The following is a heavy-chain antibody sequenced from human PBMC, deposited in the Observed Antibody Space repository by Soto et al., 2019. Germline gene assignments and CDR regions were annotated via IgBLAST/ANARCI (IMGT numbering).Heavy chain of an antibody. D-gene: IGHD6-13*01. J-gene: IGHJ5*02. CDR3: AKDRRQQLVTSWFDP. CDR2: ISGSGGST. V-gene: IGHV3-23*01. CDR1: GFTFSSYV. Sequence: GGSLRLSCAASGFTFSSYVMSWVRQAPGKGLEWVSAISGSGGSTYYADSVKGRFTISRDNSKNTLYLQMNSLRAEDTAVYYCAKDRRQQLVTSWFDPWGQGTLVTVSS.